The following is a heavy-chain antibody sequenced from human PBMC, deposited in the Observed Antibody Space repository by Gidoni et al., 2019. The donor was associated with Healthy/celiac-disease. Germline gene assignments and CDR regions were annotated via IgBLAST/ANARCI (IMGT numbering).Heavy chain of an antibody. Sequence: QVQLVESGGGVVQPGRSLRLSCAASGFTFSSYAMHWVRQAPGKGLEWVAVISYDGSNKYYADSVKGRFTISRDNSKNTLYLQMNSLRAEDTAVYYCARDGDSVAGTFLLYYFDYWGQGTLVTVSS. J-gene: IGHJ4*02. CDR3: ARDGDSVAGTFLLYYFDY. CDR1: GFTFSSYA. V-gene: IGHV3-30-3*01. CDR2: ISYDGSNK. D-gene: IGHD6-19*01.